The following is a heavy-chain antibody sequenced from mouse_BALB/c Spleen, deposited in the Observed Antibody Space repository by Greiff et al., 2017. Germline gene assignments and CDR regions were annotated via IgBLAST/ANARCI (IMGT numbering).Heavy chain of an antibody. J-gene: IGHJ2*01. CDR2: ISDGGSYT. CDR3: ARGWDYYGGLDY. D-gene: IGHD1-2*01. CDR1: GFTFSDYY. Sequence: EVMLVESGGGLVKPGGSLKLSCAASGFTFSDYYMYWVRQTPEKRLEWVATISDGGSYTYYPDSVKGRFTISRDNAKNNLYLQMSSLKSEDTAMYYCARGWDYYGGLDYWGQGTTLTVSS. V-gene: IGHV5-4*02.